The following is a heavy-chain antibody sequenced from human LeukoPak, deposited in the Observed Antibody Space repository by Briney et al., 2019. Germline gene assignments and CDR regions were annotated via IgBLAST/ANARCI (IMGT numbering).Heavy chain of an antibody. CDR1: GGTFSSYA. D-gene: IGHD2-21*02. V-gene: IGHV1-69*04. Sequence: GASVKVSCKASGGTFSSYAISWVRQAPGQGLEWMGRIIPILGIANYAQKFQGRVTITADKSTSTAYMELSSLRSEDTAVYYCSNTLAYCGGDCFLAVWGQGTTVTVSS. CDR3: SNTLAYCGGDCFLAV. J-gene: IGHJ6*02. CDR2: IIPILGIA.